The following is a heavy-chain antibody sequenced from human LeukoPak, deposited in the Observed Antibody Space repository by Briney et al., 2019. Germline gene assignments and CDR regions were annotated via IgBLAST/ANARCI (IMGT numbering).Heavy chain of an antibody. CDR1: GFTFSSYA. Sequence: PGGSLRLSCAASGFTFSSYAMSWVRQAPGKGLEWVSAISGSGGSTYYADSVKGRFTISRNNSENTLYLQMNSLRAEDTAVFYCAKDTYSAKISLWGDWGQGTLVTVSS. V-gene: IGHV3-23*01. J-gene: IGHJ4*02. CDR2: ISGSGGST. CDR3: AKDTYSAKISLWGD. D-gene: IGHD3-16*01.